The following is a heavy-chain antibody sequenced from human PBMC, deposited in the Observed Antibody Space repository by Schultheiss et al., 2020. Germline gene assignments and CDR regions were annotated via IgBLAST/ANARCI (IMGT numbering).Heavy chain of an antibody. J-gene: IGHJ1*01. CDR3: ARGQGGYTAEYFQH. CDR2: IWYDGSNK. V-gene: IGHV3-33*01. CDR1: GFTFSSYG. Sequence: GESLKISCAASGFTFSSYGMHWVRQAPGKGLEWVAVIWYDGSNKYYADSVKGRFTISRDNSKNTLYLQMNSLRAEDTAVYYCARGQGGYTAEYFQHWGQGTLVTVSS. D-gene: IGHD5-24*01.